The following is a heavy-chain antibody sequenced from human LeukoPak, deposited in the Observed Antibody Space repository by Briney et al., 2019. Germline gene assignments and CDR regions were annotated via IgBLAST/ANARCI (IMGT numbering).Heavy chain of an antibody. J-gene: IGHJ3*02. CDR2: IRYDGSTR. CDR3: AKDHWDGVPAVSDGYGGNSDYDAFDI. Sequence: QSGGSLRLSCAAAGFIFSSYGMHGVRQAPDKGLEWVAFIRYDGSTRYYAAFVEYRSTISRDNSKNTLYLQMNSLRAEDTAVYYCAKDHWDGVPAVSDGYGGNSDYDAFDIWGQGTMVTVAS. CDR1: GFIFSSYG. V-gene: IGHV3-30*02. D-gene: IGHD4-23*01.